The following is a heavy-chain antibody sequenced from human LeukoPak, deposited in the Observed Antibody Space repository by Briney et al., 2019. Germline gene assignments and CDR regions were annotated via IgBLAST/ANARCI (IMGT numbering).Heavy chain of an antibody. CDR3: TGDPLFGWLHPEGY. CDR1: GFTFGDYA. D-gene: IGHD5-24*01. CDR2: IRSKAYGGTT. J-gene: IGHJ4*02. Sequence: GGSLRLSCTASGFTFGDYAMSWFRQAPGKGLEWVGFIRSKAYGGTTEYAASVKGRFTISRDDSKSIAYLQMNSLKTEDTAVYYCTGDPLFGWLHPEGYWGQGTLVTVSS. V-gene: IGHV3-49*03.